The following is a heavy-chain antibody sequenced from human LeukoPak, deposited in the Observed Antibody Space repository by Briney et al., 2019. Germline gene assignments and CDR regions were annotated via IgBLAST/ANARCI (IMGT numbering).Heavy chain of an antibody. J-gene: IGHJ6*02. V-gene: IGHV4-39*07. CDR1: GGSISSSSYY. Sequence: SETLSLTCTVSGGSISSSSYYWGWIRQPPGKGLEWIGSIYYSGSTYYNPSLKSRVTISVDTSKNQFSLKLSSVTAADTAVYYCARDDGPPPHVDTAMADYYYYGMDVWGQGTTVTVSS. CDR3: ARDDGPPPHVDTAMADYYYYGMDV. D-gene: IGHD5-18*01. CDR2: IYYSGST.